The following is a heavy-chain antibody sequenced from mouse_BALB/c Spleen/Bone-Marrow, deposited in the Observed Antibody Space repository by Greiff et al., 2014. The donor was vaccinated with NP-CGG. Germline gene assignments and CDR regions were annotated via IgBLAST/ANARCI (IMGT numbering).Heavy chain of an antibody. CDR3: TTGTRFAY. V-gene: IGHV1-69*02. D-gene: IGHD4-1*01. J-gene: IGHJ3*01. CDR2: IYPSGSYT. CDR1: GYTFTSYW. Sequence: VQLQQSGAELVRPGASVKLSCKASGYTFTSYWLNWVKQRPGQGLEWIGNIYPSGSYTNYNQKFKDKATLTVDKSSSTAYMQLSSPTSEDSAVYYCTTGTRFAYWGQGTLVTVSA.